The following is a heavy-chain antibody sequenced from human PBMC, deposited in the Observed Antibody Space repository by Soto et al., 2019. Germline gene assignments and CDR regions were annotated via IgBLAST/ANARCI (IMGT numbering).Heavy chain of an antibody. Sequence: GGSLRLSCAASGFTFSSYGMNWVRQAPGKGLEWVSYISSSSSTIYYADSVKGRFTISRDNAKNSLYLQMNSLRDEDTAVYYCARDHSSSWYYYYGMDVWGQGTTVTVSS. CDR1: GFTFSSYG. J-gene: IGHJ6*02. CDR2: ISSSSSTI. V-gene: IGHV3-48*02. D-gene: IGHD6-13*01. CDR3: ARDHSSSWYYYYGMDV.